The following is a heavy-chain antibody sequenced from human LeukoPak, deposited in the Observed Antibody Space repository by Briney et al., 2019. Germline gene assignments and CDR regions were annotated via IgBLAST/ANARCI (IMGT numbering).Heavy chain of an antibody. V-gene: IGHV3-69-1*01. CDR1: GFTFTDHP. Sequence: GGSLRLSCVASGFTFTDHPMNWVRQAPGKGLEWISYIGGDGIAFYADSVKGRFTISRDNAKNSLYLQMNSLRAEDTAVYYCARDISWDNLNYYYYGMDVWGQGTTVTVSS. CDR3: ARDISWDNLNYYYYGMDV. CDR2: IGGDGIA. J-gene: IGHJ6*02. D-gene: IGHD1/OR15-1a*01.